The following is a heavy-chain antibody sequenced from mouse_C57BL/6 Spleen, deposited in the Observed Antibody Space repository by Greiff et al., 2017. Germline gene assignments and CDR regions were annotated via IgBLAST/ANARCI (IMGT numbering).Heavy chain of an antibody. J-gene: IGHJ3*01. V-gene: IGHV1-52*01. Sequence: QVQLQQPGAELVRPGSSVKLSCKASGYTFTSYWMHWVKQRPIQGLEWIGNIDPSDSETHYNQKFKDKATLTVDKSSSPAYMQLSSLTSEDSAVYSCAREGVAYDYDGFAYWGQGTLVTVSA. CDR1: GYTFTSYW. D-gene: IGHD2-4*01. CDR2: IDPSDSET. CDR3: AREGVAYDYDGFAY.